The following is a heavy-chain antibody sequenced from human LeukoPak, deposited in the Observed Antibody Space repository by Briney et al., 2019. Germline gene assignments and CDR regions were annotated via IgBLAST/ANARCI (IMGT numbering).Heavy chain of an antibody. V-gene: IGHV4-59*01. Sequence: KASETLSLTCTVCSGSISTYYWRWIRQPPGKGLEWIAYIHYSGSTNYNPSLKSRVTISVNTSKKHLSLNLSSRTAADTAVYYYAKFGGSFAFLDYWGQGTLVTVSS. CDR2: IHYSGST. J-gene: IGHJ4*02. CDR1: SGSISTYY. CDR3: AKFGGSFAFLDY. D-gene: IGHD1-26*01.